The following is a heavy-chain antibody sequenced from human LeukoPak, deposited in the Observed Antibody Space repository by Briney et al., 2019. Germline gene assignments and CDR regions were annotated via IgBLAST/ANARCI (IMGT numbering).Heavy chain of an antibody. CDR2: ISSSSSYI. CDR3: ARGGKQYPWGLDY. J-gene: IGHJ4*02. CDR1: GFTFSSYS. Sequence: PGGTLRLSCAASGFTFSSYSMNWGRQAPGKGLEWVSSISSSSSYIYYADSVKGRFTISRDNANNSLYLQMNSRRAEDTAVYYWARGGKQYPWGLDYWGQGTVVSVSS. D-gene: IGHD3-16*01. V-gene: IGHV3-21*01.